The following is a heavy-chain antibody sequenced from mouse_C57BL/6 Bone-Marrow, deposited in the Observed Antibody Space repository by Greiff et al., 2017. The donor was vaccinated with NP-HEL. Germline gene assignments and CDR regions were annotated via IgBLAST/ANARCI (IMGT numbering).Heavy chain of an antibody. Sequence: QVQLKESGAELVRPGASVTLSCKASGYTFTDYEMHWVKQTPVHGLEWIGAIDPETGGTAYNQKFKGQAILTADKSSSPAYMELRSLTSEDSAVSFCAKAYYSNYVRVAFWGEKALFSVS. CDR3: AKAYYSNYVRVAF. V-gene: IGHV1-15*01. CDR2: IDPETGGT. D-gene: IGHD2-5*01. J-gene: IGHJ3*01. CDR1: GYTFTDYE.